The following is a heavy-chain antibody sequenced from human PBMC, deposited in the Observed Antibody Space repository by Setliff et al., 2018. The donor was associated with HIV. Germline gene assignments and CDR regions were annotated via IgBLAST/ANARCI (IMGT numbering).Heavy chain of an antibody. Sequence: GSLRLSCAASGFTFSAYAMSWVRQAPGKGLEWVANIKQDGSEEYYVDSVKGRFTISRDGARNSLYLQMNSLRDEDTAVYYCARGRGESRTNYFDYWGQGTLVTVSS. CDR1: GFTFSAYA. J-gene: IGHJ4*02. CDR3: ARGRGESRTNYFDY. V-gene: IGHV3-7*03. CDR2: IKQDGSEE.